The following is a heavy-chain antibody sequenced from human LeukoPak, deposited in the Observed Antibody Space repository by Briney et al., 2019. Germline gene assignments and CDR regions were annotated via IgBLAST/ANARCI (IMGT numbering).Heavy chain of an antibody. CDR1: GYTFTGYY. CDR3: AREHVGGAFDI. Sequence: GASVKVSCKASGYTFTGYYMHWVRQAPGQGLEWMGWINPNSGGTNHAQKFQGRVTMTRDTSISTAYMELSRLRSDDTAVYYCAREHVGGAFDIWGQGTMVTVSS. V-gene: IGHV1-2*02. CDR2: INPNSGGT. J-gene: IGHJ3*02. D-gene: IGHD3-16*01.